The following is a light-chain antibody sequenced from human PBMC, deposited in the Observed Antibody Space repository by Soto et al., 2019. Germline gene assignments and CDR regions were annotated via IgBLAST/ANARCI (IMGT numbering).Light chain of an antibody. CDR2: GVT. J-gene: IGLJ1*01. CDR1: SSDVGGYNY. Sequence: QSALTQPASVSGSPGQSITISCTGTSSDVGGYNYVSWYQQHPGIAPKLLIYGVTNRPSGVSPRFSGSKSGNTASLTISGLQAEDEADYHCSSYTSASTLLFLFGIRTKLTVL. V-gene: IGLV2-14*01. CDR3: SSYTSASTLLFL.